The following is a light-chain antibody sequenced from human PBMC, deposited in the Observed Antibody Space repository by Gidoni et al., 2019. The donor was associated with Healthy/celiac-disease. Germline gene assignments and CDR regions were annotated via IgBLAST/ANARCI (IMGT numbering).Light chain of an antibody. CDR2: AAS. V-gene: IGKV1-39*01. J-gene: IGKJ1*01. CDR3: QQSYSTPPT. Sequence: DIQMTQSPSSLSASVGDRVTITCRASQSISSYLNWYQQKPVKAPKLLIYAASSLQSGVPSRFSGSGSGTDFTLTISSLQPEEFATYYCQQSYSTPPTFGQGTKVEIK. CDR1: QSISSY.